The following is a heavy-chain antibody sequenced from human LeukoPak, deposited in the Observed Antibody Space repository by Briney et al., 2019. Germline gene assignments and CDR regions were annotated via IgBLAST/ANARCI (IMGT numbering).Heavy chain of an antibody. CDR2: IIPIFGTA. D-gene: IGHD3-9*01. V-gene: IGHV1-69*05. CDR3: ARSVYYDILTHFDY. J-gene: IGHJ4*02. CDR1: GGTFSIYA. Sequence: SSVKVSCKASGGTFSIYAISWVRQAPGQGLEWMGGIIPIFGTANYAQKFQGRVTITTDESTSTAYMELSSLRSEDTAVYYCARSVYYDILTHFDYWGQGTLVTVSP.